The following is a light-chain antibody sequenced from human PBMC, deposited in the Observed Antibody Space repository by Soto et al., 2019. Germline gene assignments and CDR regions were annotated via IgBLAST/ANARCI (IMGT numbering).Light chain of an antibody. CDR2: KAS. CDR3: QNYNSYSEA. J-gene: IGKJ1*01. CDR1: QTISSW. V-gene: IGKV1-5*03. Sequence: DIQMTQSPSTLSGSVGDRVTITCRASQTISSWLAWYQQKPGKAPKLLIYKASTLKSGVPSRFSGSGSGTEFTLTISSLQPDDFATYYCQNYNSYSEAFGQGTKA.